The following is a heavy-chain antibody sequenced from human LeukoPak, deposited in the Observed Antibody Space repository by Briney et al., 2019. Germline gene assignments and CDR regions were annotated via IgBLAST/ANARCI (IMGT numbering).Heavy chain of an antibody. J-gene: IGHJ4*02. V-gene: IGHV4-61*02. CDR3: ARAPDSSGLLYYFDY. CDR1: GGSISSGGYY. Sequence: PSETLSLTCTVSGGSISSGGYYWSWIRQPAGKGLEWIGRIYTSGSATYNPSLKSRVTMSADTLKNQVSLKLTSVTAADTAVYYCARAPDSSGLLYYFDYWGQGTLVTVSS. CDR2: IYTSGSA. D-gene: IGHD6-19*01.